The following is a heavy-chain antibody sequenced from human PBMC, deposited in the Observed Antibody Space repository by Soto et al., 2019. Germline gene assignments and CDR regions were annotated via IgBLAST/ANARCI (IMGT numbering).Heavy chain of an antibody. CDR3: ARDLVRDIVVVPAAIDY. CDR2: ISAYNGNT. D-gene: IGHD2-2*01. J-gene: IGHJ4*02. CDR1: GYTFTSYG. Sequence: ASVKVSCKASGYTFTSYGISWVRQAPGQGLEWMGWISAYNGNTNYAQKLQGRVTMTTDPSTSTAYMELRSLRSDDTAVYYCARDLVRDIVVVPAAIDYWGQGTLVTVSS. V-gene: IGHV1-18*01.